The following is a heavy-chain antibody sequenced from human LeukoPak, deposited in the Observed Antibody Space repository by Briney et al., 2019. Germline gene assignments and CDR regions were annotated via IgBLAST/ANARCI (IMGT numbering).Heavy chain of an antibody. CDR1: GFTFSNAW. Sequence: PGGSLRLSCAASGFTFSNAWMSWVRQAPGKGLEWVSAISGSGGSTYYADSVKGRFTISRDNSKNTLYLRMNSLRAEDTAVYYCAKTLHYGHYGKFDYWGQGTLVTVSS. CDR3: AKTLHYGHYGKFDY. V-gene: IGHV3-23*01. CDR2: ISGSGGST. J-gene: IGHJ4*02. D-gene: IGHD4-17*01.